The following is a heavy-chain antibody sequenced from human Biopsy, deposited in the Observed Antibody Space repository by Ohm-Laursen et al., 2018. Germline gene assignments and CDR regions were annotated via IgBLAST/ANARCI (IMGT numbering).Heavy chain of an antibody. CDR1: GFIFDDYA. CDR2: ISWNSVGI. D-gene: IGHD2-15*01. J-gene: IGHJ3*02. CDR3: AKIHCSGGSCYPNAFDM. Sequence: SLRLSCAALGFIFDDYAMHWVRQAPGKGLEWVSGISWNSVGIGYADSVKGRFTISRDNAKNFLYLQMNNLRPEDTALYYCAKIHCSGGSCYPNAFDMWGHGTRVTVS. V-gene: IGHV3-9*01.